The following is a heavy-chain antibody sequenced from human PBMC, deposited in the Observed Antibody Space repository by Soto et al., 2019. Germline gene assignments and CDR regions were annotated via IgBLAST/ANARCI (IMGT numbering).Heavy chain of an antibody. J-gene: IGHJ4*02. CDR3: ARSTRLNYYQYYFDY. V-gene: IGHV3-53*01. Sequence: GGSLRLSCAASGFTVSSNYMSWVRQAPGKGLEWVSVIYSGGSTYYADSVKGRFTISRDNSKNTLYLQMNSLRAVDTAVYYCARSTRLNYYQYYFDYWGQGTLVTVSS. CDR2: IYSGGST. D-gene: IGHD3-22*01. CDR1: GFTVSSNY.